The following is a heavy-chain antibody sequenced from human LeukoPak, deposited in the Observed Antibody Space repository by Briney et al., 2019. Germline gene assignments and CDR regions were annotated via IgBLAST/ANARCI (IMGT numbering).Heavy chain of an antibody. CDR1: DFTSSNSA. D-gene: IGHD3-22*01. V-gene: IGHV3-23*01. Sequence: GGSLRLTCAASDFTSSNSAVSQFRQAPGKGLEWVSTISGSGDNTYYADSVKGRFTISRDNSKNTPSLHMNTLRAEDTAVYYCGKDLLHTFFFDSRGYLSGAFDLWGQGTMVTVSP. J-gene: IGHJ3*01. CDR2: ISGSGDNT. CDR3: GKDLLHTFFFDSRGYLSGAFDL.